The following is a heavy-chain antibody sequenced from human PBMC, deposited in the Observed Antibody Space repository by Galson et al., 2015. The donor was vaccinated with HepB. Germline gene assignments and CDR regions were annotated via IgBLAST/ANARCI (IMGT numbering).Heavy chain of an antibody. CDR2: INTVGDT. V-gene: IGHV3-13*01. Sequence: SLRLSCAASGFTFSSYDMHWVRQATGKGLEWVSAINTVGDTFYPGSVRGRFTISRENAKNSLYLQMNNLRAGDTAVYYCVRAQPATGWNYMDVWGKGTTVTISS. D-gene: IGHD6-19*01. CDR3: VRAQPATGWNYMDV. CDR1: GFTFSSYD. J-gene: IGHJ6*03.